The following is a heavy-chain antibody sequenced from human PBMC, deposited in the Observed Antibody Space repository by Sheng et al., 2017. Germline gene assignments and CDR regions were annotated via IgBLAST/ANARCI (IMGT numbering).Heavy chain of an antibody. CDR3: AKDLGPYGDYAGWYFDY. V-gene: IGHV3-23*04. Sequence: EVQLVESGGGLVQPGGTLRLSCVASGFTFSTYGLSWVRQAPGKGLEWVSVTSNTGGSTTYADSVKGRFTISRDNSKNTLYLQMNSLRVEDTAIYYCAKDLGPYGDYAGWYFDYWGQGTLVTVSS. J-gene: IGHJ4*02. D-gene: IGHD4-17*01. CDR1: GFTFSTYG. CDR2: TSNTGGST.